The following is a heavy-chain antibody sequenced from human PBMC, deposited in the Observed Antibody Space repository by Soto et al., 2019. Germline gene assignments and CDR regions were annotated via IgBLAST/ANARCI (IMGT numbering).Heavy chain of an antibody. CDR2: ISSHGGRT. D-gene: IGHD7-27*01. J-gene: IGHJ4*02. CDR1: GFTFGTYS. V-gene: IGHV3-64D*06. Sequence: WGSLIVSCSASGFTFGTYSMHWVGQAPGRGPECVSTISSHGGRTFYADFVKGRFTMSSDNSKNTLYLQMSSLRLEDTAVYYCVKARATGPKSDFDYWGQGTLVTVSS. CDR3: VKARATGPKSDFDY.